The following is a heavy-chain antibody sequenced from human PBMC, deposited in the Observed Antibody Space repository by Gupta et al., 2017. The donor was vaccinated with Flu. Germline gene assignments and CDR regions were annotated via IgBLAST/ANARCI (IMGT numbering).Heavy chain of an antibody. J-gene: IGHJ4*02. CDR3: ARDGITIVGVVSLLDE. V-gene: IGHV1-69*06. Sequence: QVQLVQSGAEVKKPGSSVKISCKASGGTFTNFAINWVRQAPGQGLEWMGGVNPIFATTNYAQKFQGRVTITADKSTRTADMELTSLTSEDTAVYYCARDGITIVGVVSLLDEWGQGTLVTVSS. CDR2: VNPIFATT. D-gene: IGHD3-3*01. CDR1: GGTFTNFA.